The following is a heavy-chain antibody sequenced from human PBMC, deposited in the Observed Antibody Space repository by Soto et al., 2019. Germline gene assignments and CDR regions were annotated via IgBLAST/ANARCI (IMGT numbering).Heavy chain of an antibody. J-gene: IGHJ4*02. CDR2: IIPIFGTA. D-gene: IGHD4-17*01. CDR1: GGTFSSYA. V-gene: IGHV1-69*01. CDR3: ARSHTEMTPVTTSFDY. Sequence: QVQLVQSGAEVKKPGSSVKVSCKASGGTFSSYAISWVRQAPGQGLEWMGGIIPIFGTANYAQKFQGRVTITADESTSTAYIELSSLRSEDTAVYYGARSHTEMTPVTTSFDYCGQGTLVTVSS.